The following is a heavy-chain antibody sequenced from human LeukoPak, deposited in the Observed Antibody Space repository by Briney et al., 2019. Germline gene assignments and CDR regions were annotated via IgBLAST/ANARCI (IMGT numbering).Heavy chain of an antibody. V-gene: IGHV3-73*01. CDR1: GFTFSGSA. CDR2: IRSKANSYAT. D-gene: IGHD3-22*01. CDR3: TRHLTYYYDSTTQAQDY. Sequence: PGGSLRPSCAASGFTFSGSAMHWVRQASGKGLEWVGRIRSKANSYATAYAASVKGRFTISRDDSKNTAYLQMNSLKTEDTAVYYCTRHLTYYYDSTTQAQDYWGQGTLVTVSS. J-gene: IGHJ4*02.